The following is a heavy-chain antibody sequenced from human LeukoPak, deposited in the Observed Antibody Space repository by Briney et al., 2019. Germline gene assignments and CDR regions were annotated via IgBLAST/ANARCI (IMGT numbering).Heavy chain of an antibody. Sequence: GGSLRLSCAASGFTFSSYAMSWVRQAPGKGLEWVSAISGSGGSTYYADSVKGRFTISRDNAKNSLYLQMNSLRAEDTAVYYCAKSGVGGVIARLDYWGQGTLVTVSS. D-gene: IGHD3-16*02. CDR1: GFTFSSYA. CDR3: AKSGVGGVIARLDY. V-gene: IGHV3-23*01. J-gene: IGHJ4*02. CDR2: ISGSGGST.